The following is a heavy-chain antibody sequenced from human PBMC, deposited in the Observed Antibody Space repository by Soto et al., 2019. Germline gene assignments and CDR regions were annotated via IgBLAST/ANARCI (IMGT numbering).Heavy chain of an antibody. CDR2: ISHSGST. CDR3: AAGGGLPRYY. J-gene: IGHJ4*02. D-gene: IGHD5-12*01. V-gene: IGHV4-30-2*01. Sequence: QLQLQESGSGLVKPSQTLSLTCAVSGVSISSGGYSWRWLRQPPGKGLEWIGYISHSGSTYYTPSLKSRVTMSLDRSKNQFSLKLSSVTAADTAVYYCAAGGGLPRYYWGQGTLVTVSS. CDR1: GVSISSGGYS.